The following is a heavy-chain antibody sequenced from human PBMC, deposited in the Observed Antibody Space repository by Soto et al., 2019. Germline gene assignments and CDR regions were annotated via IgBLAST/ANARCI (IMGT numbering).Heavy chain of an antibody. V-gene: IGHV3-66*01. CDR3: ARGRMQFDFFDY. CDR1: GFTVSSNY. Sequence: PGGSLRLSCAASGFTVSSNYMNWVRQAPGKGLEWVSLIYSGGSTYYADSVKGRFTISRDNSKNTLYLQMNSLRAEDTAVYYCARGRMQFDFFDYWGQGSLVTVSS. J-gene: IGHJ4*02. D-gene: IGHD3-10*01. CDR2: IYSGGST.